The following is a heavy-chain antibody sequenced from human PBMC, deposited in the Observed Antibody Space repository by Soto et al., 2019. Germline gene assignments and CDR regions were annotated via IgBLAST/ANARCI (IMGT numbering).Heavy chain of an antibody. CDR3: ARLVVVAPVANV. Sequence: LSLTCSVSFASFSSNSYHWGWIRQPPGKGMERIGGIFFSGANYYRPSLNRRDTISTDTSKKQCSLKLDSATAADTAVYYCARLVVVAPVANVWGQGTLVTVSS. V-gene: IGHV4-39*01. J-gene: IGHJ4*02. D-gene: IGHD2-15*01. CDR2: IFFSGAN. CDR1: FASFSSNSYH.